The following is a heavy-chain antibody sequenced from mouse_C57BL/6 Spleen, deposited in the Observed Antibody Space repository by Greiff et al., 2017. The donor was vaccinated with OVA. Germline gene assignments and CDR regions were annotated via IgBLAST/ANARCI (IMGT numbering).Heavy chain of an antibody. V-gene: IGHV5-16*01. Sequence: EVKLVESEGGLVQPGSSMKLSCTASGFPFSDYYMAWVRQVPEKGLEWVANINYDGSSTYYLDSLKSRFIISRDNAKNILYLQMSSLKSEDTATYYCARSGGYDYGFDYWGQGTTLTVSS. D-gene: IGHD2-4*01. CDR1: GFPFSDYY. J-gene: IGHJ2*01. CDR3: ARSGGYDYGFDY. CDR2: INYDGSST.